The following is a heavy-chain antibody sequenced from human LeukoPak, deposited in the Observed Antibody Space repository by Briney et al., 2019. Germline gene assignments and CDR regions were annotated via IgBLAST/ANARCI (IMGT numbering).Heavy chain of an antibody. J-gene: IGHJ5*02. CDR1: GYDFDFYG. CDR2: ISAFNGST. D-gene: IGHD1-14*01. CDR3: AKDILLPLSVPDP. V-gene: IGHV1-18*01. Sequence: ASVTVSCKASGYDFDFYGISWLRQAPGQGLEWMGYISAFNGSTHYAQKFQGRVTLTTDTSTYTAYMELTSLRSDDTAVYFCAKDILLPLSVPDPWGQGALVTVSS.